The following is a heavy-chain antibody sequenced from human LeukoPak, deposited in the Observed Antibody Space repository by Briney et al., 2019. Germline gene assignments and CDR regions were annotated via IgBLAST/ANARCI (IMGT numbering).Heavy chain of an antibody. CDR3: ARVIRFGGFDP. CDR2: IVSSGSPI. Sequence: PGGSLRLSCAASGFTFSSYEMNWVRQAPGKGLEWVSYIVSSGSPIYYADSVKGRFTISRDNAKNSLYLQMNSLRAEDTAVYYCARVIRFGGFDPWGQGTLVTVSS. V-gene: IGHV3-48*03. J-gene: IGHJ5*02. D-gene: IGHD3-10*01. CDR1: GFTFSSYE.